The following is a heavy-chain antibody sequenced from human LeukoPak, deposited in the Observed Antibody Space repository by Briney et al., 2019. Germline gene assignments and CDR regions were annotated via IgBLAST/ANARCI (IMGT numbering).Heavy chain of an antibody. CDR3: ARDSRPLAYCGGDCYSNWFDP. CDR1: GGSISSYY. D-gene: IGHD2-21*01. CDR2: IYYSGST. Sequence: SETLSLTCTVSGGSISSYYWNWIRQPPGKGLEWIGYIYYSGSTNYNPSLKSRVTISLDTSKNQFSLKLSSVTAADTAVYYCARDSRPLAYCGGDCYSNWFDPWGQGTLVTVSS. V-gene: IGHV4-59*12. J-gene: IGHJ5*02.